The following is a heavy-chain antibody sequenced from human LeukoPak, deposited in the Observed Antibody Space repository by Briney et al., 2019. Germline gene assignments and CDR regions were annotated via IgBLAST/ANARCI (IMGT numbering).Heavy chain of an antibody. J-gene: IGHJ6*03. D-gene: IGHD3-10*01. CDR3: ARDALDAGRITMVRGVGYYYYYYMDV. Sequence: PGGSLRLSCATSGFTFSSYSMNWVRQAPGKGLEWVSSISSSSSYIYYADSVKGRFTISRDNAKNSLYLQMNSLRAEDTAVYYCARDALDAGRITMVRGVGYYYYYYMDVWGKGTTVTISS. V-gene: IGHV3-21*01. CDR2: ISSSSSYI. CDR1: GFTFSSYS.